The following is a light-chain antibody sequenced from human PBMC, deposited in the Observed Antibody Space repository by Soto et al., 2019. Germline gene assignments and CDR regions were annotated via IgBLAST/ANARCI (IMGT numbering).Light chain of an antibody. CDR3: QQYNNWPSLT. V-gene: IGKV3-15*01. CDR2: GAS. Sequence: EIVMTQSPATLSVSPGERATLSCRASQSVSSNLAWYQQKPGQAPRLLIYGASTRATGIPARFSGSGSGTEFILTISSLQSEDFAVYYCQQYNNWPSLTFCGGTKVEIK. J-gene: IGKJ4*01. CDR1: QSVSSN.